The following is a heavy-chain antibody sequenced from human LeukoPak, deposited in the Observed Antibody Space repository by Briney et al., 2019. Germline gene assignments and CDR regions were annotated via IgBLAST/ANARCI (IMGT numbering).Heavy chain of an antibody. CDR2: ISYDGSNK. CDR1: GFTFSSYA. Sequence: PGRSLRPSCAASGFTFSSYAMHWVRQAPGKGLEWVAVISYDGSNKYYADSVKGRFTISRDNSKNTLYLQMNSLRAEDTAVYYCAKKGQADDNGKPDWGQGALVTVSS. CDR3: AKKGQADDNGKPD. V-gene: IGHV3-30-3*02. D-gene: IGHD1-1*01. J-gene: IGHJ4*02.